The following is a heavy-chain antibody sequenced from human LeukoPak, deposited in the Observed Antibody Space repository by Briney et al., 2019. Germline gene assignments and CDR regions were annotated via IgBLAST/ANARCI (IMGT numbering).Heavy chain of an antibody. CDR1: GFTFASHW. Sequence: PGGSLRLSCAASGFTFASHWMHWVRQAPGKGLVWVSRINSEGTGTNYADSVKGRFTISRDNAKNTLYLQMNSLRAEDTAVYYCARSTRYCSGGTCYAYYGMDVWGQGTAVTVSS. V-gene: IGHV3-74*01. D-gene: IGHD2-15*01. CDR3: ARSTRYCSGGTCYAYYGMDV. CDR2: INSEGTGT. J-gene: IGHJ6*02.